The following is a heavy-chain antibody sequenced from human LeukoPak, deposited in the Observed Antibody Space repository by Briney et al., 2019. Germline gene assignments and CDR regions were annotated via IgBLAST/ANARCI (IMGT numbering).Heavy chain of an antibody. Sequence: GGSLRLSCVASGFRFSTYGMHWVRQAPGKGLEWVSFIRHEGIDKYYAQSVKGRLTISRDDSRNTQYLQMNSLRSEDTAIYYCATDFNWAWNYWGQGTLVTVSS. V-gene: IGHV3-30*02. CDR2: IRHEGIDK. D-gene: IGHD7-27*01. CDR1: GFRFSTYG. J-gene: IGHJ4*02. CDR3: ATDFNWAWNY.